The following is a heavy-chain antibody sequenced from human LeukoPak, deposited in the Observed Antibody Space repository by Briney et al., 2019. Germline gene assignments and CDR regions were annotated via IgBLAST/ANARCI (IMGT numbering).Heavy chain of an antibody. D-gene: IGHD4-17*01. J-gene: IGHJ4*02. CDR1: GFTFTSYA. CDR2: ISGSGGST. V-gene: IGHV3-23*01. Sequence: GGSLRLSCAASGFTFTSYAMSWVRHAPGEGLGWVSAISGSGGSTYYADSVKGRFTISRDNSKNTLYLQMNSLRAEDTAVYYCAKDKGYGDYVMGYFDYWGQGTLVTVSS. CDR3: AKDKGYGDYVMGYFDY.